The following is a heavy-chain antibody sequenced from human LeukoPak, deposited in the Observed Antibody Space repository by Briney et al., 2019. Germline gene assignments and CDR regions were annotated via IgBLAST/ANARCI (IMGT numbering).Heavy chain of an antibody. Sequence: SGGSLRLSCAASGFTFSSYEMNWVRQAPGKGLEWVSYISSSGSTIYYADSVKGRFTISRDNAKNSLYLQMNSLRAEDTAVYYCARGDLEWPLYGMDVWGQGTTVTVSS. J-gene: IGHJ6*02. V-gene: IGHV3-48*03. CDR1: GFTFSSYE. CDR3: ARGDLEWPLYGMDV. D-gene: IGHD3-3*01. CDR2: ISSSGSTI.